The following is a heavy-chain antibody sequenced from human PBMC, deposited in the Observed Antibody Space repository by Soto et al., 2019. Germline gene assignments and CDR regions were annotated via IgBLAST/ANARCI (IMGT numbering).Heavy chain of an antibody. CDR1: GFIFTNYA. CDR2: IGGRGNSA. J-gene: IGHJ3*01. D-gene: IGHD5-12*01. CDR3: VREGRGSFDF. Sequence: GGSLRLSCAASGFIFTNYAMNWVRQAPGKGMEWVSGIGGRGNSAYYADSVQGRFTISRDNSKNTLSLQMSSLTADDTAIYYCVREGRGSFDFWGRGKMVTVSS. V-gene: IGHV3-23*01.